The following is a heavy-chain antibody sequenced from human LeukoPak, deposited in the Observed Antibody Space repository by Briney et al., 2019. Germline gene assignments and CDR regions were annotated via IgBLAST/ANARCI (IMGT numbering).Heavy chain of an antibody. CDR3: TTGLYYYDSSGYYVIDY. CDR1: GFTFSSYS. J-gene: IGHJ4*02. CDR2: IKSKTDGGTT. V-gene: IGHV3-15*01. D-gene: IGHD3-22*01. Sequence: GGSLRLSCAASGFTFSSYSMNWVRQAPGKGLEWVARIKSKTDGGTTDYAAPVKGRFTISRDDSKNTLYLQMNSLKTEDTAVYYCTTGLYYYDSSGYYVIDYWGQGTLVTVSS.